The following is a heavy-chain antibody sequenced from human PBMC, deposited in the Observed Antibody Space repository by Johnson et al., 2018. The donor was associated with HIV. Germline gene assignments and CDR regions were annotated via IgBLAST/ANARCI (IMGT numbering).Heavy chain of an antibody. V-gene: IGHV3-23*04. D-gene: IGHD2-8*02. CDR1: GFTFSSYA. CDR2: ISGSGGST. CDR3: TTDIPVIVLGGPDI. J-gene: IGHJ3*02. Sequence: VQLVESGGGLIQPGGSLRLSCAASGFTFSSYAMSWVRQAPGKGLEWVSAISGSGGSTYYADSVKGRFTISRDNSKNTLYLQMNSLRAEDTAVYYCTTDIPVIVLGGPDIWGQGTMVTVSA.